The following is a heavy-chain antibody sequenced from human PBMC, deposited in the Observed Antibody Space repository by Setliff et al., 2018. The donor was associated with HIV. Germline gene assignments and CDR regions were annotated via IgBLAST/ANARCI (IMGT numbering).Heavy chain of an antibody. J-gene: IGHJ2*01. CDR1: RGSFSHYY. CDR2: INQERTT. Sequence: PSETLSLTCAVYRGSFSHYYWTWIRQSPGTGLEWIAEINQERTTFYNPSLKSRLIMSLHTSRKEVSLSLNSVTAADTATYFCARVRFSFNNVRSFDLWGPGTRGTSPQ. CDR3: ARVRFSFNNVRSFDL. V-gene: IGHV4-34*01. D-gene: IGHD1-20*01.